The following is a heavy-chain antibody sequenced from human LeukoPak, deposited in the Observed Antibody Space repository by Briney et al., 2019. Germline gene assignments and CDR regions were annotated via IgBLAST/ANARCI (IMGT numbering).Heavy chain of an antibody. CDR1: GGSISSYY. D-gene: IGHD1-26*01. CDR3: AREGSGSYVNWFDP. V-gene: IGHV4-59*01. J-gene: IGHJ5*02. CDR2: IYYSGST. Sequence: SETLSLTCTASGGSISSYYWSWIRQPPGKGLEWIGYIYYSGSTNYNPSLKSRVTISVDTSKNQFSLKLSSVTAADTAVYYCAREGSGSYVNWFDPWGQGTLVTVSS.